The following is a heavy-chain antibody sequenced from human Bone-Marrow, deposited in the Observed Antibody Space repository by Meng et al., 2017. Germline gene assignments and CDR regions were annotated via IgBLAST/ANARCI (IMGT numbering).Heavy chain of an antibody. CDR3: ARVRDGDYVTTG. Sequence: ASVKVSCKASGYTFTSYDINWVRQATGQGLEWMGWMNPNSGNTGYAQKFQGRVTITRNTSISTAYMELSSLRSEDTAVYYCARVRDGDYVTTGWGQGTLVTVSS. CDR2: MNPNSGNT. D-gene: IGHD4-17*01. CDR1: GYTFTSYD. V-gene: IGHV1-8*03. J-gene: IGHJ4*02.